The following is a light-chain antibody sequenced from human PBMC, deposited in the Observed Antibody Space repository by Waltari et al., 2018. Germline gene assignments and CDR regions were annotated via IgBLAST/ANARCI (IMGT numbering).Light chain of an antibody. Sequence: QSALTQPASVSGSPGQSITISCTGTNNAIASSNLVSWYQQHPGKAPKVIIFEVNKRPSGVSNRFSGSKSGNTASLTVSGLHPEDEADYYCCSYAGTPRVVFGGGTKLTVL. CDR2: EVN. V-gene: IGLV2-23*02. CDR3: CSYAGTPRVV. CDR1: NNAIASSNL. J-gene: IGLJ2*01.